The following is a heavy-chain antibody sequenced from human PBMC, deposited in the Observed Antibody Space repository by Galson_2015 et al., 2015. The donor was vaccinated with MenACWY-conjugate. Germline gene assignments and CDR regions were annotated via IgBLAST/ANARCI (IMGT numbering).Heavy chain of an antibody. Sequence: SLRLSCAASGFTFANAWMTWVRQAPGKGLEWVGHIKSKTYGGTTDYAAPVKGRSTISRDDSKNTLYLQLNGLKTEDTAVYYCARSFDPGNSRDGFTKYYFDYWGQGPLVTVSS. CDR3: ARSFDPGNSRDGFTKYYFDY. D-gene: IGHD5-24*01. V-gene: IGHV3-15*01. CDR2: IKSKTYGGTT. J-gene: IGHJ4*02. CDR1: GFTFANAW.